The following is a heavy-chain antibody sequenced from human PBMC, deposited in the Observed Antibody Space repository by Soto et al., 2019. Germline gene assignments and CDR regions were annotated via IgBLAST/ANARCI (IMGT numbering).Heavy chain of an antibody. CDR1: GYTFTSYY. D-gene: IGHD7-27*01. J-gene: IGHJ2*01. CDR2: INPSGGST. V-gene: IGHV1-46*03. Sequence: ASVKVSCKASGYTFTSYYMHWVRQAPGQGLEWMGIINPSGGSTSYAQKFQGRVTMTRDTSTSTVYMELSSLRSEDTAVYYCARDLQATWGSQDNWYIDLWGCGDLVTVSS. CDR3: ARDLQATWGSQDNWYIDL.